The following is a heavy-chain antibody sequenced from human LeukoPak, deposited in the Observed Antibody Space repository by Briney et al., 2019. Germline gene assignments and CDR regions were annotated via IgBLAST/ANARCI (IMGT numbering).Heavy chain of an antibody. CDR3: ARGRPGSGWSFDY. CDR1: GYTFTTYY. D-gene: IGHD6-19*01. J-gene: IGHJ4*02. CDR2: INPSGGTT. V-gene: IGHV1-46*01. Sequence: ASVKVSCKASGYTFTTYYMHWVRQAPGQGLGWMGIINPSGGTTNYAQKFQGRVTMTRDTSTTTVYMELSSLRSEDTAVYYCARGRPGSGWSFDYWGQGTLVTVSS.